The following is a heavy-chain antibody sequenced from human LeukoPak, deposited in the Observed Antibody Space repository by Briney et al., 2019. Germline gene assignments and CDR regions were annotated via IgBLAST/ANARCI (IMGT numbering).Heavy chain of an antibody. J-gene: IGHJ4*02. V-gene: IGHV4-34*01. CDR3: ARRTQTTFYNGSGIAY. Sequence: SETLSLTCAVYGGSFSGYDWTWIRQPPGKGLDWIGEINHSGSTNYNPSLKSRVTISVDTSRNQFSLKLKSVTAADTALYYCARRTQTTFYNGSGIAYWGQGTLVTVSS. CDR2: INHSGST. CDR1: GGSFSGYD. D-gene: IGHD3-10*01.